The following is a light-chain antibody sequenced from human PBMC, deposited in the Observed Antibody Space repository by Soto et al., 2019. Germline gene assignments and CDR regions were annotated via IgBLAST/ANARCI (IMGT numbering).Light chain of an antibody. V-gene: IGLV2-14*01. Sequence: QSVLTQPASVSGSPGQSITISCTGTSSDVGLYDYVSWYQQHPGKAPQLMIYAVSNRPSGVSNRFSASKSGNTASLFISGLQAEDEADYYCSSYTSDSSYVFGSGTQLTVL. J-gene: IGLJ1*01. CDR3: SSYTSDSSYV. CDR2: AVS. CDR1: SSDVGLYDY.